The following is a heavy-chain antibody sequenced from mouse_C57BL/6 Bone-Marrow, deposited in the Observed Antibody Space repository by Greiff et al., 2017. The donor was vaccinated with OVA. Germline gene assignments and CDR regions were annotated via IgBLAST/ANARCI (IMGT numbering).Heavy chain of an antibody. CDR2: IYPRSGNT. V-gene: IGHV1-81*01. J-gene: IGHJ1*03. Sequence: VMLVESGAELARPGASVKLSCKASGYTFTSYGISWVKQSTGQGLEWIGEIYPRSGNTYYNEKFKGKATLTADKSSRTAYMELRSLTSEDSAVYFCARLGYYGSSNWYFDVWGTGTTVTVAS. D-gene: IGHD1-1*01. CDR3: ARLGYYGSSNWYFDV. CDR1: GYTFTSYG.